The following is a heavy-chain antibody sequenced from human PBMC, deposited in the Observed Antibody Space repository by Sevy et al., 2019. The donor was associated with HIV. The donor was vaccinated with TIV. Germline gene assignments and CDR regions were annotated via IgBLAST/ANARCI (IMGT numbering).Heavy chain of an antibody. CDR1: GYSFTSYW. CDR2: IYPGDSDT. D-gene: IGHD2-2*01. J-gene: IGHJ3*02. CDR3: AGHSYPIVVVPAAMHSAFDI. V-gene: IGHV5-51*01. Sequence: GESLKISCKGSGYSFTSYWIGWVRQMPGKGLEWMGIIYPGDSDTRYSPSFQGQVTISADKSISTAYLQWSSLKASDTAMYYCAGHSYPIVVVPAAMHSAFDIWGQGTMVTVSS.